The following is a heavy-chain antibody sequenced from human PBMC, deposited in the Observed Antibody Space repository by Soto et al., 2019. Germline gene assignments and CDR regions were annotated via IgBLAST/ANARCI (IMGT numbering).Heavy chain of an antibody. CDR2: IYYSGTT. CDR1: GGSISSEGYY. V-gene: IGHV4-31*03. D-gene: IGHD5-18*01. CDR3: ARGRGYSYGPYYFDY. Sequence: SETLSLTCTVSGGSISSEGYYWSWFRQLPGKGLEWIGDIYYSGTTYHNPSLRSRLTISGDASKNQFSLKLSSVTAADTALYYCARGRGYSYGPYYFDYWGQGXLVTVYS. J-gene: IGHJ4*02.